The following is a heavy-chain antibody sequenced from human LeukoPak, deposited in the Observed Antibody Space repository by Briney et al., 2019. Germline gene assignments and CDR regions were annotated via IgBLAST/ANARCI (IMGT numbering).Heavy chain of an antibody. D-gene: IGHD6-13*01. Sequence: PAESLSLTCAVSGGSISSGGYCWSWLRQPPGKGLEWIGYIYRSGSTYYNPSLKRRVTITVDRTKNQFPLKLSSGTAADTAVYYCARVHSNIWSLDYWGQGTLVTVSS. J-gene: IGHJ4*02. V-gene: IGHV4-30-2*01. CDR3: ARVHSNIWSLDY. CDR2: IYRSGST. CDR1: GGSISSGGYC.